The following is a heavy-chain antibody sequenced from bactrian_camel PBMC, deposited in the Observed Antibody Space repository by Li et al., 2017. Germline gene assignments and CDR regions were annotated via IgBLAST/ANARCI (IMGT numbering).Heavy chain of an antibody. J-gene: IGHJ4*01. V-gene: IGHV3S9*01. CDR2: LDSDGTT. D-gene: IGHD2*01. CDR3: AAVTNYGCGGSWYPSYSY. Sequence: HVQLVESGGGSVQAGGSLTLTCVASGYTYSSYCMAWSRQKVGKESEGVASLDSDGTTNYLDSVKGRFTIPKDTAKNALYLQMNSLKPEDTAMYYCAAVTNYGCGGSWYPSYSYWGQGTQVTVS. CDR1: GYTYSSYC.